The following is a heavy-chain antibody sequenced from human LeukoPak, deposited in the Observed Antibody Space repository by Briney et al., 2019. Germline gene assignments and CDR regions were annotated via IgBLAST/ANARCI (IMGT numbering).Heavy chain of an antibody. V-gene: IGHV3-53*05. CDR2: IYSGDST. D-gene: IGHD3-10*01. CDR1: GFTVSSNY. Sequence: GGSLRLSCAASGFTVSSNYMSWVRQAPGKGLEWVSVIYSGDSTYYADSVRGRFTISRDNSKNTLYLQMNSLRAEDTAVYYCARGLLWGNGGFDIWGQGTMVTVSS. CDR3: ARGLLWGNGGFDI. J-gene: IGHJ3*02.